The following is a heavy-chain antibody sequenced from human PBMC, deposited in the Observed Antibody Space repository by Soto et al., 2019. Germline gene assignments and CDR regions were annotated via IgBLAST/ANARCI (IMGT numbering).Heavy chain of an antibody. CDR3: ARDGVDTAMASDY. Sequence: HPGGSLRLSCAASGFTVSSNYMSWVRQAPGKGLEWVSVIYSGGSTYYADSVKGRFTISRDNSKNTLYLQMNSLRAEDTAVYYCARDGVDTAMASDYWGQGTLVTVSS. V-gene: IGHV3-53*01. CDR2: IYSGGST. J-gene: IGHJ4*02. CDR1: GFTVSSNY. D-gene: IGHD5-18*01.